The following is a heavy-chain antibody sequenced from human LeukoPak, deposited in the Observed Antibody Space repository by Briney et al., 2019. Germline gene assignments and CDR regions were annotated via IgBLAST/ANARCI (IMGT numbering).Heavy chain of an antibody. CDR2: MNPNSGNT. J-gene: IGHJ6*03. CDR1: GYTFTSYD. V-gene: IGHV1-8*03. CDR3: ARKGPAAYNYYYMDV. D-gene: IGHD2-2*01. Sequence: GAPVKVSCKASGYTFTSYDINWVRQATGQGLEWMGWMNPNSGNTGYAQKFQGRVTITRNTSIFTAYMELTSLTSEDTAVYYCARKGPAAYNYYYMDVWGKGTTVTVSS.